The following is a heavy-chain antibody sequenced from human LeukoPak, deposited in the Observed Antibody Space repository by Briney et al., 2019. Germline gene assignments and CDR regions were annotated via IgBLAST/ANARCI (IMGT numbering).Heavy chain of an antibody. CDR1: GFSLSTSGVG. J-gene: IGHJ4*02. Sequence: SGPTLVKPTQTLTLTCTFSGFSLSTSGVGVGWIRQPPGKALEWLALIYWNDDKLYSPSLKSRLTITKDTSKNQVFLTMTNMDPVDTATYYRAHMFTTTSCYTFAYWGQGTLVTVSS. CDR2: IYWNDDK. D-gene: IGHD2-2*02. V-gene: IGHV2-5*01. CDR3: AHMFTTTSCYTFAY.